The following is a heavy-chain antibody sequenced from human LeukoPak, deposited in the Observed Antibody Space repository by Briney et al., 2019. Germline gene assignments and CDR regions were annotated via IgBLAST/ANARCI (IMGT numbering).Heavy chain of an antibody. D-gene: IGHD6-6*01. J-gene: IGHJ6*02. CDR3: VRRIPQYNAMDV. V-gene: IGHV3-33*01. CDR2: IWSEGTDK. CDR1: GXTFSRLD. Sequence: GSLRLSCSASGXTFSRLDMHWVRQAPGKGLEWVAVIWSEGTDKYYADSVRGRFTISRDNSKNTLYLQMNSLRAEDTAVYYCVRRIPQYNAMDVWGQGTTVIVSS.